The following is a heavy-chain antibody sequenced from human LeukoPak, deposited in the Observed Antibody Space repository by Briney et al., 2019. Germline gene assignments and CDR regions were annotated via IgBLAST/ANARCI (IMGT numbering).Heavy chain of an antibody. J-gene: IGHJ4*02. D-gene: IGHD2-2*01. Sequence: GGSLRLSCAASGFTFSSYAMSWVRQAPVKGLEWVSAISGSGGSTYYADSVKGRFTISRDNSKNTLYLQMNSLRAEDTAVYYCAKPRLGYCSSTSCHGSGFDYWGQGTLVTVSS. CDR3: AKPRLGYCSSTSCHGSGFDY. V-gene: IGHV3-23*01. CDR1: GFTFSSYA. CDR2: ISGSGGST.